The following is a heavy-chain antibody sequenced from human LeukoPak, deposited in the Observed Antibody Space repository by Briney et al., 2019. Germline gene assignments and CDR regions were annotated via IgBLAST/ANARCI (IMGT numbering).Heavy chain of an antibody. J-gene: IGHJ4*02. D-gene: IGHD2-21*01. V-gene: IGHV4-34*01. CDR1: GGSFSGNY. CDR3: ARVPDFIARPCDS. CDR2: SSPTGDIT. Sequence: SETLSLTCAVYGGSFSGNYWTLIRQTPGRGLEWIGESSPTGDITSYNPSLRGRATISVDSSKKQFSLKLTAVTAADTGAYYCARVPDFIARPCDSWGPGTLVTVSS.